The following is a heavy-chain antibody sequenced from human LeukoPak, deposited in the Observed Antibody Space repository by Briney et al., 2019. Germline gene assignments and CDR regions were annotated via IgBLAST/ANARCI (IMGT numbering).Heavy chain of an antibody. V-gene: IGHV1-8*03. J-gene: IGHJ4*02. Sequence: ASVKVSCKASGYTFSSYDINWVRQATGQGLEWMGWMNPNSGDRGYAQKFQGRVTITRNTSISTAYMELSSLRSEDTAVYYCARGPLPNYYDSSGYEAGSFDYWGQGTLVTVSS. CDR1: GYTFSSYD. D-gene: IGHD3-22*01. CDR3: ARGPLPNYYDSSGYEAGSFDY. CDR2: MNPNSGDR.